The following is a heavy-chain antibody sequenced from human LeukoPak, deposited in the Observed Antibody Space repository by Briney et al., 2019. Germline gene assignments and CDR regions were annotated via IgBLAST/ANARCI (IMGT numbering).Heavy chain of an antibody. CDR3: ARGGFRSIQLWNRDAFDI. CDR1: GFTFSNYA. V-gene: IGHV3-30*07. J-gene: IGHJ3*02. CDR2: ISFDKDNK. Sequence: PGGSLRLPCSASGFTFSNYARQWVRQAPGKGLEWVALISFDKDNKYYADSVKVLFSIYRDNAKDSLYLQMNSLRAEDTDVYYCARGGFRSIQLWNRDAFDIWGQGTMVTVSS. D-gene: IGHD5-18*01.